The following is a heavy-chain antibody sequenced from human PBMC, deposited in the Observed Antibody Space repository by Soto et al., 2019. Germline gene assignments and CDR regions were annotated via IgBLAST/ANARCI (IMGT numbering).Heavy chain of an antibody. V-gene: IGHV3-23*01. Sequence: EVQLLESGGGLVQPGGSLRLSCAASGFTFSSYAMSWVRQAPGKGLEWVSAISGSGGSTYYADSVKGRFTISRDNSKNTLYLQMNSLRAEDTAVYYCAKWGYCSGGSCYPGGAFDIWGQGTMVTVSS. CDR2: ISGSGGST. CDR3: AKWGYCSGGSCYPGGAFDI. J-gene: IGHJ3*02. D-gene: IGHD2-15*01. CDR1: GFTFSSYA.